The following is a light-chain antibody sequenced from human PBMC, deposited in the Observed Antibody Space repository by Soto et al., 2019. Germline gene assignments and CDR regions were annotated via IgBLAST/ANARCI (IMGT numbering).Light chain of an antibody. CDR3: TSYAGSNPYV. Sequence: QSALTQPPSASWSPGQSVTISCTGTNNDIGVYDFVSWYQHHPGKAPRLIIYEVVQRPSGVPDRFSGSKSGNTASLTVSGLQAADEADDFCTSYAGSNPYVFGSGTKLTVL. V-gene: IGLV2-8*01. CDR2: EVV. J-gene: IGLJ1*01. CDR1: NNDIGVYDF.